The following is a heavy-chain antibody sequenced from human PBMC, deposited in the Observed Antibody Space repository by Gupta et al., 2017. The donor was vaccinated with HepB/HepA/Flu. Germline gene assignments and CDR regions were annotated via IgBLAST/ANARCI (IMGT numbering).Heavy chain of an antibody. J-gene: IGHJ5*02. CDR2: INPNSGGT. D-gene: IGHD3-3*01. V-gene: IGHV1-2*02. CDR1: GYTFTGYY. CDR3: ARPMGEFWSGSRTNWFDP. Sequence: QVQLVQSGAEVKKPGASVKVSCKASGYTFTGYYMHWVRQAPGQGLEWMGWINPNSGGTNYAQKFQGRVTMTRDTSISTAYMELSRLRSDDTAVYYCARPMGEFWSGSRTNWFDPWGQGTLVTVSS.